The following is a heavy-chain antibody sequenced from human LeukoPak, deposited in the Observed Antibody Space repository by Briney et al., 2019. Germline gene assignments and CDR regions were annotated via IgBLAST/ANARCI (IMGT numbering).Heavy chain of an antibody. CDR3: SGSSIPYYYYYMDV. J-gene: IGHJ6*03. Sequence: PSETLSLTCTVSGGSISSYYWNWIRQPAGKGLEWIGRIYASGSTNYNPSLKSRVTMSVDTSKNQSSLKLSSVTAADTAVYYCSGSSIPYYYYYMDVWGKGTTVTISS. CDR1: GGSISSYY. CDR2: IYASGST. D-gene: IGHD3-10*01. V-gene: IGHV4-4*07.